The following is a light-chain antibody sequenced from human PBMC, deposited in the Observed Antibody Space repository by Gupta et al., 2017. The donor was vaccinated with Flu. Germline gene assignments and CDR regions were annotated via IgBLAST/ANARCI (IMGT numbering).Light chain of an antibody. CDR2: DAY. V-gene: IGLV1-51*01. CDR3: NTWDLSLTVVSV. Sequence: QSVLPQPPSVSAAPGQTDTIPCSGNSSNIGDSYVCWYQHLPGTAPKLVIYDAYKRPSGIPDRFSGSKSGTSATLGITGLQTGDEADYYCNTWDLSLTVVSVFGAGTRVTVL. J-gene: IGLJ1*01. CDR1: SSNIGDSY.